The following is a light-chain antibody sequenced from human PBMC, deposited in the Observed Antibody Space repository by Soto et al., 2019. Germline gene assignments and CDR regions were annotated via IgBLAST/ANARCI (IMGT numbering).Light chain of an antibody. J-gene: IGKJ1*01. Sequence: EIVLTQSPGTLSLSPGERATLSCRASQSVNSRLAWYQHKPGQAPRLLISGASSRATGIPDRFSGSGSATDFTLTISRLEPEDFALYYCQQYGRSPLTFGQGTKVDIK. CDR2: GAS. V-gene: IGKV3-20*01. CDR3: QQYGRSPLT. CDR1: QSVNSR.